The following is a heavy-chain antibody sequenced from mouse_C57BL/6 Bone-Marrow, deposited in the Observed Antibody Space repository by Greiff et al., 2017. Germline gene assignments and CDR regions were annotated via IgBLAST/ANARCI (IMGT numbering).Heavy chain of an antibody. V-gene: IGHV1-66*01. D-gene: IGHD2-4*01. J-gene: IGHJ3*01. CDR2: IYPGSGNT. CDR3: ARLDYDYGGFAY. CDR1: GYSFTSYY. Sequence: QVQLQQSGPELVKPGASVKISCKASGYSFTSYYIHWVKQRPGQGLEWIGWIYPGSGNTKYNEKFKGKATLTADTSSSTAYMQLSSLTSEDSAVYYCARLDYDYGGFAYWGQGTLVTVSA.